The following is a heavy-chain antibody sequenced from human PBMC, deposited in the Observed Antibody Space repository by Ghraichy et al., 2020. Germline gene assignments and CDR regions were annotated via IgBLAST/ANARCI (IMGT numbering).Heavy chain of an antibody. CDR2: TSYDGSNK. CDR3: AKERDTSGYYSFRGDYYGMDV. V-gene: IGHV3-30*18. CDR1: GFTFSRYG. D-gene: IGHD3-22*01. J-gene: IGHJ6*02. Sequence: GGSLRLSCAASGFTFSRYGMHWVRQATGKGLEWVAVTSYDGSNKYYGDSVKGRFTISRDNSKNTLFLQMNYLRPEDTAVYYCAKERDTSGYYSFRGDYYGMDVWGQGTTVTVSS.